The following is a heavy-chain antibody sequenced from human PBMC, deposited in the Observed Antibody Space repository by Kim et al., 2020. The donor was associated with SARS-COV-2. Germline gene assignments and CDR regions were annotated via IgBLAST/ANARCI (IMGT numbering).Heavy chain of an antibody. CDR2: ISYDGSNK. CDR3: AKDMEGRVGMDV. J-gene: IGHJ6*02. CDR1: GFTFSSYG. D-gene: IGHD3-10*01. Sequence: GGSLRLSCAASGFTFSSYGMHWVRQAPGKGLEWVAVISYDGSNKYYADSVKGRFTISRDNSKNTLYLQMNSLRAEDTAVYYCAKDMEGRVGMDVWGQGTT. V-gene: IGHV3-30*18.